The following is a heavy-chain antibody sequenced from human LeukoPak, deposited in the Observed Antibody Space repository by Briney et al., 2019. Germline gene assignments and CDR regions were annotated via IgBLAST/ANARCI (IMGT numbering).Heavy chain of an antibody. Sequence: WASVKVSCKASGGTFSSYAISWVRQAPGQGLEWMGGIIPIFGTANYAQKFQGRVTITTDESTSTAYMELRSLRSEDTAVYYCARDASTYYDFMDVWGKGTTVTVSS. CDR3: ARDASTYYDFMDV. J-gene: IGHJ6*03. CDR2: IIPIFGTA. V-gene: IGHV1-69*05. CDR1: GGTFSSYA.